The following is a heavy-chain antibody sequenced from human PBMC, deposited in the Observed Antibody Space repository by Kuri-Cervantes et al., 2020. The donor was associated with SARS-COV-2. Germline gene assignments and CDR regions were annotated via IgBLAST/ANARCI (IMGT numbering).Heavy chain of an antibody. J-gene: IGHJ5*02. CDR3: ARALSYTGYSGIYNWFDP. D-gene: IGHD1-26*01. V-gene: IGHV4-59*01. Sequence: GSLRLSCTVANRSISSYYWSWIRQPPGTGLGWIGYISHSRGTNYNPSVKSRVTRSRDTSKNQFSLKLSSVSGADTAVYYCARALSYTGYSGIYNWFDPWGQGTLVTVSS. CDR1: NRSISSYY. CDR2: ISHSRGT.